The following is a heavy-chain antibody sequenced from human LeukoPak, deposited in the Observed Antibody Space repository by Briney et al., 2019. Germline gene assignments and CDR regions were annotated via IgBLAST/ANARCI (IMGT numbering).Heavy chain of an antibody. CDR1: GYTFTSYG. CDR2: ISAYNGNT. Sequence: ASVKVSCKASGYTFTSYGISWVRQAPGQGLEWMGWISAYNGNTNYAQKLQGRVTMTRDTSISTAYMELSRLRSDDTAVYYCARDPLTSHSSSEKRKRWNWFDPWGQGTLVTVSS. CDR3: ARDPLTSHSSSEKRKRWNWFDP. D-gene: IGHD6-13*01. V-gene: IGHV1-18*01. J-gene: IGHJ5*02.